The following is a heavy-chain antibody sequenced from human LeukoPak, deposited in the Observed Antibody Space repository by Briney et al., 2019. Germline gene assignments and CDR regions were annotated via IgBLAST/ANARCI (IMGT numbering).Heavy chain of an antibody. CDR2: IYYSGST. CDR1: GGSMSNHY. J-gene: IGHJ3*02. CDR3: ARDLVGADAFDI. Sequence: PSETLSLTCTVSGGSMSNHYWSWIRQPPGKGLEWIGYIYYSGSTNYNPSLKSRVTISVDTSKNQFSLKLSSVTAADTAVYYCARDLVGADAFDIWGQGTMVTVSS. D-gene: IGHD1-26*01. V-gene: IGHV4-59*11.